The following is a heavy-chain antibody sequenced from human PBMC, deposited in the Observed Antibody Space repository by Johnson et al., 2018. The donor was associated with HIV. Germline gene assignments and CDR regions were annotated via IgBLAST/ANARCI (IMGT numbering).Heavy chain of an antibody. CDR1: GFTFSSYA. D-gene: IGHD2-15*01. CDR2: ISYDGSNK. V-gene: IGHV3-30-3*01. J-gene: IGHJ3*02. Sequence: VQLVESGGGVVQPGRSLRLSCAASGFTFSSYAMHWVRQAPDKGLEWVAVISYDGSNKYYADSVKGRFTISRDNSKNTLYLQMNSLRAEDTAVYYCASYCSGGSCYRRSPSDAFDIWGQGTMVTVSS. CDR3: ASYCSGGSCYRRSPSDAFDI.